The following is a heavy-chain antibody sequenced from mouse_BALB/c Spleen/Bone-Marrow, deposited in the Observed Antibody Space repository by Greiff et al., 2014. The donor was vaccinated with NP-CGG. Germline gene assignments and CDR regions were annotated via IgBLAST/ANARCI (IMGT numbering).Heavy chain of an antibody. J-gene: IGHJ2*01. CDR2: ISDGSSTI. CDR3: ARLDVGGY. CDR1: GFTFSSFG. V-gene: IGHV5-17*02. Sequence: DVHLVESRGGLVQPGGSRKLSCAASGFTFSSFGMHWVRQVPEKGLEWVAYISDGSSTIYYADTVKGRFTISRDNPKNTLFLQMTSLRSEDTAMYYCARLDVGGYWGQGTTLTVSS.